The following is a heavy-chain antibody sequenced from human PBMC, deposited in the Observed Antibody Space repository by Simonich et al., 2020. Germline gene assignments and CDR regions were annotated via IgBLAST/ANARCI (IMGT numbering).Heavy chain of an antibody. CDR2: LNHSERT. V-gene: IGHV4-34*01. Sequence: QVQLQQWGAGLLKPSETLSLTCAVYGGSFSGYYWGWILQPPGKGLEWIGELNHSERTNYNPSLKSRVTISVDTSKNQFSLKLSSVTAADTAVYYCARGLIGGSYYYWGQGTLVTVSS. D-gene: IGHD1-26*01. CDR3: ARGLIGGSYYY. CDR1: GGSFSGYY. J-gene: IGHJ4*02.